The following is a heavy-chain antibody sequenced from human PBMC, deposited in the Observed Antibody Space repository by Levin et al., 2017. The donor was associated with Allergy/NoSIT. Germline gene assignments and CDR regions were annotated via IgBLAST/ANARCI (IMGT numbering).Heavy chain of an antibody. V-gene: IGHV3-66*01. D-gene: IGHD3-3*01. CDR1: GFTVSSHY. CDR2: IYSGGST. Sequence: GESLKISCAASGFTVSSHYMSWVRQAPGKGLEWVSVIYSGGSTYYADSVKGRFTISRDNSKNTLYLQMNSLRAEDTAVYYCAREMAREPDFWSGYHYYYYGMDVWGQGTTVTVSS. CDR3: AREMAREPDFWSGYHYYYYGMDV. J-gene: IGHJ6*02.